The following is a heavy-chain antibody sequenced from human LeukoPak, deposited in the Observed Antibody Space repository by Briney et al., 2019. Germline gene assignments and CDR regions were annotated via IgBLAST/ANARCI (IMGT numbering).Heavy chain of an antibody. Sequence: GGSPRLSCAASGFTFDDYDMSWVPPAPGKGLEVVSDINWNCGSTGYADSVKGRFTSSRDNAKNSLYLQMNSLRAEDTALYYCAGGGGWYWGQGTLVTVSS. D-gene: IGHD2-15*01. CDR1: GFTFDDYD. CDR3: AGGGGWY. J-gene: IGHJ4*02. V-gene: IGHV3-20*04. CDR2: INWNCGST.